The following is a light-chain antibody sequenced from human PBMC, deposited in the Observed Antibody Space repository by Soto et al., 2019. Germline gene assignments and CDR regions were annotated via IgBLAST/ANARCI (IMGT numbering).Light chain of an antibody. CDR3: QQSGSSPRT. CDR2: GAS. J-gene: IGKJ1*01. CDR1: QSVSSY. V-gene: IGKV3-20*01. Sequence: EIALTQSPGTLSLSPGERATLSCRASQSVSSYLAWYQQKPGQAPRLLIYGASSRATGIPDRFSGSGSGTDFTLTISRLEPEDFAVYYCQQSGSSPRTFGQGTKVEIK.